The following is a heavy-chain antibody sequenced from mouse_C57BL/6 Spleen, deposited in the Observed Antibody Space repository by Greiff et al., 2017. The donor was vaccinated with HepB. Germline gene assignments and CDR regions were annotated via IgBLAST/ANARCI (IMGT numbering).Heavy chain of an antibody. D-gene: IGHD1-1*01. Sequence: EVQLQQSGPELVKPGASVKIPCKASGYTFTDYNMDWVKQSHGKSLEWIGDINPNNGGTIYNQKFKGKATLTVDKSSSTAYMELRSLTSEDTAVYYCARRTTVVPYAMDYWGQGTSVTVSS. CDR1: GYTFTDYN. CDR2: INPNNGGT. V-gene: IGHV1-18*01. J-gene: IGHJ4*01. CDR3: ARRTTVVPYAMDY.